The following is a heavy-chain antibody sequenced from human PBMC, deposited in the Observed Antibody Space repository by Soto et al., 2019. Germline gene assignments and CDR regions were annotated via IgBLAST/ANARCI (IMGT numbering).Heavy chain of an antibody. CDR3: ARGYCSSTSCYMSDAFDI. D-gene: IGHD2-2*02. CDR2: ISAYNGNT. J-gene: IGHJ3*02. Sequence: GASVKVSCKASGYTFTSYGISWVRQAPGQGLEWMGWISAYNGNTNYAQKLQGRVTITADKSTSTAYMELSSLRSEDTAVYYCARGYCSSTSCYMSDAFDIWGQGTMVTVSS. CDR1: GYTFTSYG. V-gene: IGHV1-18*01.